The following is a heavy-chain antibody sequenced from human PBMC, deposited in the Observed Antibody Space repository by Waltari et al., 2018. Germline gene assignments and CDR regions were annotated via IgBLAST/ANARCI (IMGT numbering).Heavy chain of an antibody. V-gene: IGHV3-73*01. J-gene: IGHJ2*01. CDR1: GLSFSGPA. CDR3: SRVASYWYFDL. CDR2: IRNKANNYAT. Sequence: EVLLVESGGALVPPGGSLKLSCVGPGLSFSGPALHWFRQAPGAGLEWVGHIRNKANNYATEFAASVRGRFTISRDDSKNTVFLQMDRVTVEDTAVYFCSRVASYWYFDLWGRGTLVTVSS.